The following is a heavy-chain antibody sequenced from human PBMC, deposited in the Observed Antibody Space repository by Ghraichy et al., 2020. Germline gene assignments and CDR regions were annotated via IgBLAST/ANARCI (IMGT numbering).Heavy chain of an antibody. Sequence: ASVKVSCEVSGSPFSTPGTFWVRVCPRQGLGRKGWISGYSGYTNYTENLQGRVTMTRDTSTYTAYMELRSLRPDDTAVYYCARDKSLRYYGSGSYVVDYWGHGTLVIV. D-gene: IGHD3-10*01. CDR3: ARDKSLRYYGSGSYVVDY. V-gene: IGHV1-18*01. J-gene: IGHJ4*01. CDR1: GSPFSTPG. CDR2: ISGYSGYT.